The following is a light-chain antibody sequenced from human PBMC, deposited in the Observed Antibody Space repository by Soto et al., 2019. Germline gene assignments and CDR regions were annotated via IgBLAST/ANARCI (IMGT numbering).Light chain of an antibody. CDR3: QQYGSSRWT. CDR1: QSVSSSY. CDR2: GAS. J-gene: IGKJ1*01. V-gene: IGKV3-20*01. Sequence: EIVLTQSPGTLSLSPGERATLSCRASQSVSSSYLAWYQQNRGQAPRLLIYGASSRAPGIPDRFGGSGSGTDFTITISRLEPEDFAVYYCQQYGSSRWTFGQGTKVEIK.